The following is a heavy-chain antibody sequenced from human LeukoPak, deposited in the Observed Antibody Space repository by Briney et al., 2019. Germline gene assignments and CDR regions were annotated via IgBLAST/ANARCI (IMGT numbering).Heavy chain of an antibody. CDR3: ARIERLRFLEWLPLYYFDY. D-gene: IGHD3-3*01. CDR1: GYTFTSYD. J-gene: IGHJ4*02. CDR2: MNPNSGNT. Sequence: ASVKASCKASGYTFTSYDINWVRQATGQGLEWMGWMNPNSGNTGYAQKFQGRVTMTRNTSISTAYMELSSLRSEDTAVYYCARIERLRFLEWLPLYYFDYWGQGTLVTVSS. V-gene: IGHV1-8*01.